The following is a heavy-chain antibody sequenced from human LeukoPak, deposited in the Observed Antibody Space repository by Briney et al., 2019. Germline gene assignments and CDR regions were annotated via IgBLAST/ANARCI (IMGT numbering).Heavy chain of an antibody. CDR2: IRYDGSNK. Sequence: GGSLRLSCAASGFTFSSYGMHWVRQAPGEGLEWVAFIRYDGSNKYYADSVKGRFTVSRDDSKNTLYLQMNSLRGDDTAVYYCAKDGTSYYYIYYWGQGTLVTVSS. D-gene: IGHD2/OR15-2a*01. V-gene: IGHV3-30*02. CDR1: GFTFSSYG. CDR3: AKDGTSYYYIYY. J-gene: IGHJ4*02.